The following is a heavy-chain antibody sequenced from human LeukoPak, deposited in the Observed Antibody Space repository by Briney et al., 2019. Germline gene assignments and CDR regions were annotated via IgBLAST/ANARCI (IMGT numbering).Heavy chain of an antibody. D-gene: IGHD6-19*01. V-gene: IGHV1-18*01. Sequence: ASVKVSCKASGYTFTSYGFSWVRQPPGQGLEWMGWISTYNVNTKYAQKFQGRVTLTTDTSTSTVFMDLRSLTSDDTAVYYCARAESGWYDYWGRGTLVTVSS. CDR1: GYTFTSYG. CDR2: ISTYNVNT. J-gene: IGHJ4*02. CDR3: ARAESGWYDY.